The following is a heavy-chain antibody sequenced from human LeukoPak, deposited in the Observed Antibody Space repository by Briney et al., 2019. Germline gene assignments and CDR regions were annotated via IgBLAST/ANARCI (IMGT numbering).Heavy chain of an antibody. D-gene: IGHD3-10*01. V-gene: IGHV3-66*01. CDR3: ARDWASYGSGSYFDY. CDR1: GFTVSDNY. J-gene: IGHJ4*02. CDR2: IYSGGTT. Sequence: GGSLRLSCAASGFTVSDNYMSWVRQAPGQGLEWVSIIYSGGTTYYADSVKGRFTISRDNAKNSLYLQVNSLRAEDTAVYYCARDWASYGSGSYFDYWGQGTLVTASS.